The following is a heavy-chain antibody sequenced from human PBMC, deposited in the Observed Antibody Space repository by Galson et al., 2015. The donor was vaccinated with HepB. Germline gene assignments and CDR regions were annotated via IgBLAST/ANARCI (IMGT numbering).Heavy chain of an antibody. V-gene: IGHV3-48*02. CDR2: ISGSTPTI. D-gene: IGHD3-3*01. Sequence: SLRLSCAASGFTFSSYSMNWVRQAPGKGLEWISYISGSTPTIYYADSVKGRFTVSRDNTENSLYLQMNSLRDEDTAVYYCARDYDFWGGELGYWGQGTQVTVSS. J-gene: IGHJ4*02. CDR1: GFTFSSYS. CDR3: ARDYDFWGGELGY.